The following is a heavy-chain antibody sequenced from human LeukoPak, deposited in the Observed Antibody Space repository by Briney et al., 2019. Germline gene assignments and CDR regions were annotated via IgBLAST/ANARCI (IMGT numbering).Heavy chain of an antibody. CDR1: GGSISSSSYY. V-gene: IGHV4-39*01. D-gene: IGHD3-3*01. CDR2: IYYSGST. Sequence: PSETLSLTCTVSGGSISSSSYYWGWIRQPPGKGLEWIGRIYYSGSTYYNPSLKSRVTISVDTSKNQFSLKLSSVTAADTAVYYCARAKRITIFGVPRGYYYYGMDVWGQGTTVTVSS. CDR3: ARAKRITIFGVPRGYYYYGMDV. J-gene: IGHJ6*02.